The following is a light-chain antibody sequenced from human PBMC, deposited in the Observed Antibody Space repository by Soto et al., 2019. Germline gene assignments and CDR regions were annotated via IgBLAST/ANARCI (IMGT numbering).Light chain of an antibody. Sequence: DIVMTQSPDSLAVSLGERATINCKSSQRVLYSSNNKNYLAWYQQKPGQPPKLLIYWASTRESGVPDRFSGSGSGTDFTITISSLQAEDVAVYYCQQYYSTPQTFGQGTKVEIK. V-gene: IGKV4-1*01. CDR3: QQYYSTPQT. J-gene: IGKJ1*01. CDR1: QRVLYSSNNKNY. CDR2: WAS.